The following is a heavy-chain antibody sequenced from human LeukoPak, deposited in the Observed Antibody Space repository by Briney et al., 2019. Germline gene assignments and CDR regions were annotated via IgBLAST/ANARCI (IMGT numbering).Heavy chain of an antibody. V-gene: IGHV3-74*01. CDR3: AKDMITFGGVIVLGFDY. CDR1: GLTFSNYW. J-gene: IGHJ4*02. Sequence: GGSLRLSCAVSGLTFSNYWMHWVRQAPGKGLVWVSRIYNDGSSTSYADSVKGRFTISRDNAKSTLYLQMNSLRAEDTAVYYCAKDMITFGGVIVLGFDYWGQGTLVTVSS. CDR2: IYNDGSST. D-gene: IGHD3-16*02.